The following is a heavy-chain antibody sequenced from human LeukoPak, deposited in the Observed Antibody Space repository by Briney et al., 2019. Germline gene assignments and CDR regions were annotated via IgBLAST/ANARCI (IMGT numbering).Heavy chain of an antibody. CDR2: ISSSSSYM. CDR3: ARGSDIVVVPATNPGDYFYYYMDV. J-gene: IGHJ6*03. V-gene: IGHV3-21*01. CDR1: GFTFSSYA. Sequence: PGGSLRLSCAASGFTFSSYAMSWVRQAPGKGLEWVSSISSSSSYMYYADSPRGRFTISRDNAKNSLYLQMNSLRAEDTAVYYCARGSDIVVVPATNPGDYFYYYMDVWGKGTTVTVSS. D-gene: IGHD2-2*01.